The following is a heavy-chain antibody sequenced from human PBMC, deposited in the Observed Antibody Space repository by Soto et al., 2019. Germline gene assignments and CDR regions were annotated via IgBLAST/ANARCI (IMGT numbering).Heavy chain of an antibody. J-gene: IGHJ4*02. V-gene: IGHV1-69*12. CDR3: ARDCAYCGGDCYSHFHY. D-gene: IGHD2-21*02. Sequence: QVQLVQSGAEVKKPGSSVKVSCKASGGTFSSYAISWVRQAPGQGLEWMGGIIPIFGTANYAQKFQGRVTITADESTSTAYMELSSLRSEDTAVYYCARDCAYCGGDCYSHFHYWGQGALVTVSS. CDR1: GGTFSSYA. CDR2: IIPIFGTA.